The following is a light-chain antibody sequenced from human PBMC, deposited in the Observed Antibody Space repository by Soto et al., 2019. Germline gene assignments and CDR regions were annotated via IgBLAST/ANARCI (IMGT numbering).Light chain of an antibody. CDR2: WAS. CDR3: QQFYNTPFT. Sequence: DIVMTQSPDSLAVSLGERATINCKSSQSALYSSNNKNYVAWYQQKAGQPPKLLIYWASTRESGVPDRFSGSGSGTDFTLTISSLQAEDVAVYYCQQFYNTPFTFGPGTKVDI. J-gene: IGKJ3*01. V-gene: IGKV4-1*01. CDR1: QSALYSSNNKNY.